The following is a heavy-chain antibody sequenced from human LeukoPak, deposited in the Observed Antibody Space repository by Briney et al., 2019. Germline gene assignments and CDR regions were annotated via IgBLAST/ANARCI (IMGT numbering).Heavy chain of an antibody. Sequence: GGPLRLSCAASGFTFSSYAMSWFRQAPGKGLDGVSAISGSGGSTYYADSVKGRFTISRDNSKNTLYLQMNSLRAEDTAVYYCAKVGLEDYDILTGYHYYYYYGMDVWGQGTTVTVSS. CDR3: AKVGLEDYDILTGYHYYYYYGMDV. J-gene: IGHJ6*02. V-gene: IGHV3-23*01. D-gene: IGHD3-9*01. CDR1: GFTFSSYA. CDR2: ISGSGGST.